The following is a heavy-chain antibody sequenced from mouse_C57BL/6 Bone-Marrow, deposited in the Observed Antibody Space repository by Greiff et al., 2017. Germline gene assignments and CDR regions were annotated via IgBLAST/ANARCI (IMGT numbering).Heavy chain of an antibody. J-gene: IGHJ3*01. Sequence: LQQSGAELVRPGASVKLSCTASGFNIKDDYMHWVKQRPEQGLEWIGWIDPENGDTEYASKFQGKATITADTSSNTAYLQLSSLTSEDTAVYYCLYYDYEAWFAYWGQGTLVTVSA. D-gene: IGHD2-4*01. V-gene: IGHV14-4*01. CDR3: LYYDYEAWFAY. CDR2: IDPENGDT. CDR1: GFNIKDDY.